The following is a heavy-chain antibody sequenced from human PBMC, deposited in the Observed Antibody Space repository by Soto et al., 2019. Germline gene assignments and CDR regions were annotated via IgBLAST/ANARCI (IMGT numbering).Heavy chain of an antibody. J-gene: IGHJ6*02. Sequence: KQSPTLSLTCAISGDSVSSNSAAWHWIRQSPSRGLEWLGRTYYRSKWYNYSAVSVKSRITINPDTSKNQFSLQLNSVTPEDTAVYYCARVYGGNHGMDVWGQGTTVTVSS. CDR3: ARVYGGNHGMDV. CDR2: TYYRSKWYN. D-gene: IGHD2-15*01. V-gene: IGHV6-1*01. CDR1: GDSVSSNSAA.